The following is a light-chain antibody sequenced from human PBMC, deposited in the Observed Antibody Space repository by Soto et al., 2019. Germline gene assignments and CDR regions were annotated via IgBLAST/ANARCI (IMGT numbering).Light chain of an antibody. V-gene: IGKV1-12*01. J-gene: IGKJ5*01. Sequence: DIQMTQSPSSVSASVGDSVSFTCRASQDINNWLAWYQQKPGKAPKLLIYAASSLQSGVPSRFSGSGSGTVSTLTISRLQPEDFATYYCQQANSFLGITFGQGTRLEI. CDR2: AAS. CDR3: QQANSFLGIT. CDR1: QDINNW.